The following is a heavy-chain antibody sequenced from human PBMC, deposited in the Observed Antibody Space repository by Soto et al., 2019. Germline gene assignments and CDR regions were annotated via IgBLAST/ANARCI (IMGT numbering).Heavy chain of an antibody. V-gene: IGHV3-48*02. CDR3: ARAYTIFGVVSRMDV. Sequence: EVQLVESGGGLVQPGGSLRLSCAASGFTFSSYSMNWVRQAPGKGLEWVSYISSSSSTIYYADSVKGRFTISRDNAKNSLYLQMNSLRDEDTAVYYCARAYTIFGVVSRMDVWGHGTTVTVSS. CDR1: GFTFSSYS. CDR2: ISSSSSTI. D-gene: IGHD3-3*01. J-gene: IGHJ6*02.